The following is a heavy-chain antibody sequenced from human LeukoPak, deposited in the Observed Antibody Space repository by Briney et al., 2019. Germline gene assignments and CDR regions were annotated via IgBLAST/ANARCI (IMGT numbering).Heavy chain of an antibody. D-gene: IGHD3-22*01. CDR1: GFTVSSNY. CDR2: IYSGGST. V-gene: IGHV3-66*01. Sequence: QAGGSLRLSCAASGFTVSSNYMSWVRQAPGKGLKWVSVIYSGGSTYYADSVKGRFTISRDNSKNTLYLQMNSLRAEDTAVYYCARSGYYDPDFDYWGQGTLVTVSS. CDR3: ARSGYYDPDFDY. J-gene: IGHJ4*02.